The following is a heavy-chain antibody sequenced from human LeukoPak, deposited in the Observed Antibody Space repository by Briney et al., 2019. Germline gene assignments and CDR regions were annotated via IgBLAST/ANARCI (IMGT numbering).Heavy chain of an antibody. J-gene: IGHJ4*02. D-gene: IGHD3-10*01. CDR3: ARREGLWFGEYPFDY. V-gene: IGHV4-39*07. CDR2: IYYSGST. Sequence: SETLSLTCTVSGGSISSSSYYWGWIRQPPGKGLEWIGSIYYSGSTYYNPSLKSRVTISVDTSKNQFSLKLSSVTAADTAVYYCARREGLWFGEYPFDYWGQGTLVTVSS. CDR1: GGSISSSSYY.